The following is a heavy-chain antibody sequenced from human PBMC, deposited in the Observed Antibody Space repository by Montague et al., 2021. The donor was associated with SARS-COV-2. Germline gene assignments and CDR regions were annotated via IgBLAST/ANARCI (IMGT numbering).Heavy chain of an antibody. Sequence: SETLSLTCAVSGASISSSHWWSWIRQPPGKGLEWMGEIYHTGSTNYNPSLKSRVTISVDKSKNQLSLKVNSVTAADTAVYYCVRDHPYGGPRGAYDIWGQGTVVTVSS. CDR3: VRDHPYGGPRGAYDI. V-gene: IGHV4-4*02. CDR1: GASISSSHW. J-gene: IGHJ3*02. CDR2: IYHTGST. D-gene: IGHD4-23*01.